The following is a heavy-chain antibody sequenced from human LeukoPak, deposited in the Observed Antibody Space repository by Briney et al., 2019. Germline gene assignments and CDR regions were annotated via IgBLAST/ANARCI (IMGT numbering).Heavy chain of an antibody. D-gene: IGHD2-15*01. CDR2: INHSGST. J-gene: IGHJ5*02. Sequence: SETLSLTCAVYGGSFSGYYWSWIRQPPGKGLEWTGEINHSGSTNYNPSLKSRVTISVDTSKNQFSLKLSSVTAADTAVYYCARVCFPLAATQNNWFDPWGQGTLVTVSS. CDR1: GGSFSGYY. CDR3: ARVCFPLAATQNNWFDP. V-gene: IGHV4-34*01.